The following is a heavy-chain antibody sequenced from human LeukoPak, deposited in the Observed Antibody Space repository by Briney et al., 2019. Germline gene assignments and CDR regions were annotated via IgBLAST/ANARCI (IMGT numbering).Heavy chain of an antibody. V-gene: IGHV4-59*01. CDR3: ARGMTYYDFWSGYHTDYYYYYMDV. D-gene: IGHD3-3*01. CDR1: GGSISSYY. CDR2: IYYSGST. J-gene: IGHJ6*03. Sequence: PSETLSLTCTVSGGSISSYYWSWIRQPPGKGLEWIGYIYYSGSTKYNPSLKSRVTISVDTSKNQFALKLSSVTAADTAVYCCARGMTYYDFWSGYHTDYYYYYMDVWGKGTTVTVSS.